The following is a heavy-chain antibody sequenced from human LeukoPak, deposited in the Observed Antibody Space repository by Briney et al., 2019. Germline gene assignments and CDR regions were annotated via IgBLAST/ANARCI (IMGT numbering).Heavy chain of an antibody. V-gene: IGHV3-23*01. Sequence: GGSLRLSCAASGFTFSSYAMNWVRQAPGKGLEWVSDISASGGTTKYADSVKGRLTISRDNSKNPLYLQMNHLRAEDTDVYYCAKVGHVETTLGPIDYWGQGTLVTVSS. D-gene: IGHD5-18*01. CDR2: ISASGGTT. CDR1: GFTFSSYA. CDR3: AKVGHVETTLGPIDY. J-gene: IGHJ4*02.